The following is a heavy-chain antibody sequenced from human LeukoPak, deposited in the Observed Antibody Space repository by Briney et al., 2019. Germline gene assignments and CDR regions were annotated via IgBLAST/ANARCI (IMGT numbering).Heavy chain of an antibody. J-gene: IGHJ5*02. CDR1: GFTFSSYW. Sequence: PGGSLRLSCAASGFTFSSYWMSWVRQAPGKGLEWVANIKQDGSEKYYVDSVKGRFTISRDNAKNSLYLQMNSLRAEDTAVYYCARKLELRARYNWFDPWGQGTLVTVSS. V-gene: IGHV3-7*01. D-gene: IGHD1-7*01. CDR2: IKQDGSEK. CDR3: ARKLELRARYNWFDP.